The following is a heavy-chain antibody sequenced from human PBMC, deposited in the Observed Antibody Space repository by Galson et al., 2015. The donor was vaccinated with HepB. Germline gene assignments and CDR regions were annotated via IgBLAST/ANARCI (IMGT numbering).Heavy chain of an antibody. CDR3: ARGFWPPLRFFSAHYYMDV. D-gene: IGHD3-3*01. CDR1: GGSFSGYY. CDR2: INNSGST. J-gene: IGHJ6*03. Sequence: QVQLQESGPGLVKPSETLSLPCAVYGGSFSGYYWSWIRQPPGKGLEWIGEINNSGSTNYSPSLKSRVTISVDTSKNQFSLKLSSVTAADTAVYYCARGFWPPLRFFSAHYYMDVWGKGTTVTVSS. V-gene: IGHV4-34*01.